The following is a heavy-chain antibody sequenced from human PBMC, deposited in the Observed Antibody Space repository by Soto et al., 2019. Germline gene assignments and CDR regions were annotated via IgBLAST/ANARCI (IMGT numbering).Heavy chain of an antibody. J-gene: IGHJ6*02. Sequence: QVQLQQWGAGLLKPSETLSLTGAVYGGSFSSYYWSWIRQPPGKGLEWIGEINHSGSTNYNPSLKSRVTISVDTSKNQFSLKLSSVTVADTAVYYCARVTGRYYYGMDVWGQGTTVTVSS. CDR1: GGSFSSYY. CDR3: ARVTGRYYYGMDV. V-gene: IGHV4-34*01. CDR2: INHSGST.